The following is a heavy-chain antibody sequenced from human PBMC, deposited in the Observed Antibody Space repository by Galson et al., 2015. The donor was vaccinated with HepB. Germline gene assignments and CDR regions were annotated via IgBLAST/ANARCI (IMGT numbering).Heavy chain of an antibody. CDR2: ISSSSSTS. Sequence: SLRLSCAASGFTFSTYSMNWVRQAPGKGLEWVSYISSSSSTSYYADSVKGRFTISRDNAKNSLYLRMNSLRDEDTAAYYCARDPRESTAEIWGQGTMVTVSS. CDR3: ARDPRESTAEI. D-gene: IGHD2-8*02. J-gene: IGHJ3*02. V-gene: IGHV3-48*02. CDR1: GFTFSTYS.